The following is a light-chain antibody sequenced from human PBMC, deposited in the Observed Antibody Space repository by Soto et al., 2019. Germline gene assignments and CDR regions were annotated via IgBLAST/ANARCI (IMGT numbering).Light chain of an antibody. CDR3: GSYTSTSTPNV. Sequence: QSALTQPASVSGSPGQSITISCTGTSSDIGGHNYVSWYQQHPGKAPKLMIFDVSHRPSGDSDRFSGSKSGNTASLTIFGLQAEDEADYYCGSYTSTSTPNVFGTGTKLTVL. J-gene: IGLJ1*01. CDR2: DVS. CDR1: SSDIGGHNY. V-gene: IGLV2-14*01.